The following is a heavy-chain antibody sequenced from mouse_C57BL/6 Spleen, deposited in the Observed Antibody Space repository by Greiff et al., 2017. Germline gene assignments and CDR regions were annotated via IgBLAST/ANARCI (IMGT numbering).Heavy chain of an antibody. CDR3: TNHYYGSSYGY. CDR2: IDPETGGT. J-gene: IGHJ2*01. D-gene: IGHD1-1*01. Sequence: QVQLQQSGAELVRPGASVTLSCKASGYTFTDYEMHWVKQTPVHGLEWIGAIDPETGGTAYNQKFKGKAILTADKSSSTAYMELRSLTSEDSAVYYCTNHYYGSSYGYWGQGTTLTGSS. CDR1: GYTFTDYE. V-gene: IGHV1-15*01.